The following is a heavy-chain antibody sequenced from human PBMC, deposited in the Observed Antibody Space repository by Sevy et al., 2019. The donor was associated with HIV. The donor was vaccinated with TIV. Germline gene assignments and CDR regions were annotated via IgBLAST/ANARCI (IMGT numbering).Heavy chain of an antibody. J-gene: IGHJ3*02. CDR1: GGSITSTDFS. Sequence: SETLSLTCAVSGGSITSTDFSCSWIRQAPGRGLEWIGFIHHAGSTYYNPSFQGRVTISVDRPRNECSLKLSPETAADAAVYYCARARRGGNLAFDIWGQGTMVTVSS. CDR2: IHHAGST. V-gene: IGHV4-30-2*01. CDR3: ARARRGGNLAFDI. D-gene: IGHD2-15*01.